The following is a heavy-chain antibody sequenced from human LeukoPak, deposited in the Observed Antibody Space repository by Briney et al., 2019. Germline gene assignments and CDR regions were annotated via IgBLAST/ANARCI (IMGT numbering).Heavy chain of an antibody. CDR3: ARQGGGRITIFGVVIPFDY. J-gene: IGHJ4*02. CDR1: GYSISSGYY. V-gene: IGHV4-38-2*01. Sequence: PSETLSLTCAVSGYSISSGYYWGWIRQPPGMGLEWIGSIYHSGSTYYNPSLKSRVTISVDTSKNQFSLKLSSVTAADTAVYYCARQGGGRITIFGVVIPFDYWGQGTLVTVSS. D-gene: IGHD3-3*01. CDR2: IYHSGST.